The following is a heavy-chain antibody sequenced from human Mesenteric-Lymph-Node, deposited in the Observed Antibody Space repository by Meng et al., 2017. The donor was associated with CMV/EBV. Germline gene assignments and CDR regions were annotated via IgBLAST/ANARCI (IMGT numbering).Heavy chain of an antibody. CDR3: ARDLGDKGVPAPPGFYYGMDV. CDR2: IYSGGST. D-gene: IGHD2-2*01. CDR1: GFTVSSNY. J-gene: IGHJ6*02. Sequence: GGSLRLSCAASGFTVSSNYMSWVRQAPGKGLEWVSVIYSGGSTYYADSVKGRFTISRDNSKNTLYLQMDSLRAEDTAVYYCARDLGDKGVPAPPGFYYGMDVWGQGTTVTVSS. V-gene: IGHV3-66*02.